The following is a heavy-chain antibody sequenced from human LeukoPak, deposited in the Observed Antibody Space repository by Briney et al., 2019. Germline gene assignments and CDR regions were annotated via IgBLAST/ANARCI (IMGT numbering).Heavy chain of an antibody. V-gene: IGHV3-23*01. J-gene: IGHJ3*02. CDR2: ISGSGGTA. CDR1: GFTFSIYA. CDR3: AKYYDSSVSMNAFDI. Sequence: GGSLRLSCAASGFTFSIYAMSWVRQAPGKGLEWVSAISGSGGTAYYADSVKGRFTISRDNSKNTLYLQMSSLRAEDTVVYYCAKYYDSSVSMNAFDIWGQGTMVTVSS. D-gene: IGHD3-22*01.